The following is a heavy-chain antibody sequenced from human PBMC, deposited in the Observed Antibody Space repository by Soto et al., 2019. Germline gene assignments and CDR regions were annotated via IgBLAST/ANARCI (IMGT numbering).Heavy chain of an antibody. D-gene: IGHD3-3*01. J-gene: IGHJ3*02. CDR3: ARDRVGDFWRGYYFSAFDI. CDR1: GFTFSSYS. V-gene: IGHV3-21*01. CDR2: ISSSSSYI. Sequence: EVQLVESGGGLVKPGGSLRLSCAASGFTFSSYSMNWVRQAPGKGLEWVSSISSSSSYIYYADSVKGRFTISRDNAKNPLYLQMNSLRAEDTAVYYCARDRVGDFWRGYYFSAFDIWGQGTMVTVSS.